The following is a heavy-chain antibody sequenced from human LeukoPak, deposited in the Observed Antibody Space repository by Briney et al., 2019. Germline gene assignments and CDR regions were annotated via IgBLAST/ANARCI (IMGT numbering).Heavy chain of an antibody. CDR2: IYYSGST. CDR1: GGSVSSGSYY. D-gene: IGHD2-21*02. V-gene: IGHV4-61*01. CDR3: ARDPGCGGDCYSRYYYYGMDV. Sequence: PSETLSLTCTVSGGSVSSGSYYWSWIRQPPGKGLEWIGYIYYSGSTNYNPSLKSRVTISVDTSKNQFSLKLSSVTAADTAVYYCARDPGCGGDCYSRYYYYGMDVWGQGTTVTVSS. J-gene: IGHJ6*02.